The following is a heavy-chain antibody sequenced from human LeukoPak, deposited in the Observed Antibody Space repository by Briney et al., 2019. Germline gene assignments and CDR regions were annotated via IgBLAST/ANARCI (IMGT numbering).Heavy chain of an antibody. V-gene: IGHV4-39*07. D-gene: IGHD3-10*01. CDR1: GGSISSSSYY. Sequence: SETLSLTCTVSGGSISSSSYYWGWIRQPPGKGLEWIGSIYYSGSTYYNPSLKSRVTMSVDTSKNQFSLKLSSVTAADTAVYYCARIGALSIPPIWFGDPKREDYYYYGMDVWGQGTTVTVSS. CDR3: ARIGALSIPPIWFGDPKREDYYYYGMDV. J-gene: IGHJ6*02. CDR2: IYYSGST.